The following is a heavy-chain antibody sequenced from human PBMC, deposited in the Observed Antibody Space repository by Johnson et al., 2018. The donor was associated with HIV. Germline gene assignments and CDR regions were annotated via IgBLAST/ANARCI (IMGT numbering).Heavy chain of an antibody. Sequence: EVQLVESGGGLVQPGGSLRLSCAASGFTFSSYAMYWVRQAPGKGLEYVSAISSKGGSTYYANSVKGRFTISRDNSKNTLDLQMGSLRAEDTAVYYCAREMAATNALALDIWGQVTMVTVSS. V-gene: IGHV3-64*01. CDR2: ISSKGGST. CDR1: GFTFSSYA. CDR3: AREMAATNALALDI. D-gene: IGHD5-24*01. J-gene: IGHJ3*02.